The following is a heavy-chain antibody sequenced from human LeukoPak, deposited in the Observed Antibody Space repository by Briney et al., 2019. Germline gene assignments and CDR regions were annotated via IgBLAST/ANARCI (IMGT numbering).Heavy chain of an antibody. Sequence: PSETLSLTCAVYGGSFSGYYWSWIRQPPGKGLEWIGEINHSGSTNYNPSLTSRGTISVDTSKNQFSLQLSSVTAADTAVYYCAISSSSYFAAFDIWGQGTMVTVSS. CDR1: GGSFSGYY. J-gene: IGHJ3*02. D-gene: IGHD6-13*01. CDR2: INHSGST. CDR3: AISSSSYFAAFDI. V-gene: IGHV4-34*01.